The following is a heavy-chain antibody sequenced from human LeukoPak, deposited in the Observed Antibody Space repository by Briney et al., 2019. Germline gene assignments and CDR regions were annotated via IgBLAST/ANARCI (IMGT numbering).Heavy chain of an antibody. CDR1: GFTFSSYG. V-gene: IGHV3-30*02. CDR3: AKDDPYNWYYMDV. D-gene: IGHD1-20*01. J-gene: IGHJ6*03. Sequence: GGSLRLSCAASGFTFSSYGMPWVRQAPGKGLEWVAVMRHDGSNKYYVDSVRGRFTISRDNSKNTLYLQMNSLRAEDTAVYYCAKDDPYNWYYMDVWGKGTTITVSS. CDR2: MRHDGSNK.